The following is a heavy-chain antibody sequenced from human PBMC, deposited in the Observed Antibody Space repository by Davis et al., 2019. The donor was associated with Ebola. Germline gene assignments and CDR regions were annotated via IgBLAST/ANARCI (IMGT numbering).Heavy chain of an antibody. Sequence: PSETLSLTCTVSGGSISSTSYYWGWIRQPPGKGLEWIGSIYYSGSTNYNPSLKSRVTISVDTSKNQFSLKLTSVTAADTAVYYCARGGSSWPFDCWGQGTLVTVSS. V-gene: IGHV4-39*07. CDR3: ARGGSSWPFDC. D-gene: IGHD6-13*01. CDR1: GGSISSTSYY. J-gene: IGHJ4*02. CDR2: IYYSGST.